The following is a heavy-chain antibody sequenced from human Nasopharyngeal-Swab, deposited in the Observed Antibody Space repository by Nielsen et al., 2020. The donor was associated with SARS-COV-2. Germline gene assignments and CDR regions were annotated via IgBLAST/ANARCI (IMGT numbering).Heavy chain of an antibody. D-gene: IGHD6-13*01. CDR2: IYSRGET. CDR1: GFSVRYNS. J-gene: IGHJ4*02. V-gene: IGHV3-53*01. CDR3: ARMDFIASRDY. Sequence: GGSLRPSFEVSGFSVRYNSMSWVRKAPGRGLKWVAVIYSRGETHYTDSVWGRFTISRDNSKNMVNLQLNSLRAEDTAVYYCARMDFIASRDYWGQGTLVTVSS.